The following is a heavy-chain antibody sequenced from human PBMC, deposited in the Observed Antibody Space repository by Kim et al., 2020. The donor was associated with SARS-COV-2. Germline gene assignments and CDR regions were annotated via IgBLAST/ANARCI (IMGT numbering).Heavy chain of an antibody. CDR3: ARDSTQVVAATPPHYYYGMDV. CDR1: GFTFSSYG. D-gene: IGHD2-15*01. Sequence: GGSLRLSCAASGFTFSSYGMHWVRQAPGKGLEWVAVISYDGSNKYYADSVKGRFTISRDNSKNTLYLQMNSLRAEDTAVYYCARDSTQVVAATPPHYYYGMDVWGLGTTVTVSS. CDR2: ISYDGSNK. J-gene: IGHJ6*02. V-gene: IGHV3-33*05.